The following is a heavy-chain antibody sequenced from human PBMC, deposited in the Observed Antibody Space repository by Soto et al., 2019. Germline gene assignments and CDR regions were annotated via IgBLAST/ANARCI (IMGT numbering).Heavy chain of an antibody. CDR2: ISSSSSTI. V-gene: IGHV3-48*01. J-gene: IGHJ6*02. CDR1: GFTFSSYS. D-gene: IGHD3-9*01. Sequence: EVQLVESGGGLVQPGGSLRLSCAASGFTFSSYSMNWVRQAPGKGLEWVSYISSSSSTIYYADSVKGRFTISRDNAKNSLYLQMNSLRAEDTAVYYCARELLSTGYYPYYYYYGMDVWGQGTTVTVSS. CDR3: ARELLSTGYYPYYYYYGMDV.